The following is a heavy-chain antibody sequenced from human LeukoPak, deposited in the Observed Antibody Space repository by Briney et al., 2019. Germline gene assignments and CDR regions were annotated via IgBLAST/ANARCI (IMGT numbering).Heavy chain of an antibody. V-gene: IGHV4-39*07. CDR2: IYYSGST. J-gene: IGHJ4*02. Sequence: SETLSLTCTVSGGSISSGSYYWGWIRQPPGKGLEWIGSIYYSGSTYYNPSLQSRVTISVDTSKNQFSLKLNSVTAADTAVYYCASTDYGDYDGYWGQGTLVTVSS. D-gene: IGHD4-17*01. CDR1: GGSISSGSYY. CDR3: ASTDYGDYDGY.